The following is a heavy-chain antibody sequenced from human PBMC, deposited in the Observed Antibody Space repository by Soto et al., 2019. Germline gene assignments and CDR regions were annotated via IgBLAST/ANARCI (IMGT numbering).Heavy chain of an antibody. V-gene: IGHV3-53*01. CDR1: GFTVSSNY. CDR2: IYSGGST. CDR3: ARDRREGERNYYYYYGMDV. D-gene: IGHD1-1*01. Sequence: EVQLVESGGGLIQPGGSLRLSCAASGFTVSSNYMSWVHQAPGKGLEWVSVIYSGGSTYYADSVKGRFTISRDNSKNTLYLQMNSLRAEDTAVYYCARDRREGERNYYYYYGMDVWGQGTTVTVSS. J-gene: IGHJ6*02.